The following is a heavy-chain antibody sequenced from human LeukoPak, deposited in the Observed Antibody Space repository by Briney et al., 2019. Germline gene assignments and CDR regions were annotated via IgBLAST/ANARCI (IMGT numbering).Heavy chain of an antibody. CDR2: IYYSGST. D-gene: IGHD3-22*01. J-gene: IGHJ6*02. V-gene: IGHV4-30-4*01. CDR1: GGSISSGDYY. CDR3: ARADYYDSSGYYYGMDV. Sequence: SETLSLTCTVSGGSISSGDYYWSWIRQPPGKGLEWIGYIYYSGSTYYNPSLKSRVTISVDTSKNQFSLKLSSVTAADTAVYYCARADYYDSSGYYYGMDVWGQGILVTVSS.